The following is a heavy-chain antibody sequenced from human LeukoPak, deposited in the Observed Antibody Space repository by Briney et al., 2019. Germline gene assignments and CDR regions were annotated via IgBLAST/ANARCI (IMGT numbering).Heavy chain of an antibody. D-gene: IGHD5-24*01. CDR3: AKDRDAYRIFDY. J-gene: IGHJ4*02. CDR2: ISGSGGST. V-gene: IGHV3-23*01. CDR1: GGSISSSSYY. Sequence: ETLSLTCTVSGGSISSSSYYWGWIRQPPGKGLEWVSAISGSGGSTYYADSVKGRFTISRDNSKNTLYLQMNSLRAEDTALYYCAKDRDAYRIFDYWGQGTLVTVSS.